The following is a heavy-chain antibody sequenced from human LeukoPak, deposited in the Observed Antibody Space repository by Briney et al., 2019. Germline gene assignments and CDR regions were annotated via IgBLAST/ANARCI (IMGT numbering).Heavy chain of an antibody. CDR1: GYSFTNYW. Sequence: GESLKISCKASGYSFTNYWIGWVRQMPGKGLEWMGIISPGDSDTRYSPSFQGQVTISADKSISTAYLQWSSLKASDTAMYYCARRSESTDWALEYFHHWGQGTLVTVSS. CDR2: ISPGDSDT. V-gene: IGHV5-51*01. CDR3: ARRSESTDWALEYFHH. J-gene: IGHJ1*01. D-gene: IGHD3-9*01.